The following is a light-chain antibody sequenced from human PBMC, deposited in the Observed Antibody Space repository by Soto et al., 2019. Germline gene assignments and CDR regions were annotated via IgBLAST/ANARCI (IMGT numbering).Light chain of an antibody. CDR2: DAS. Sequence: DIQMTQSPSSLSASVGDRVTIIFRASQSVSTRLAWYQQKPGKAPKLLIFDASSLESGVPSRFSGSRSGTDFTLIISSLQPDDFATYYCQQYNSYSTFGQGTKVDI. CDR3: QQYNSYST. CDR1: QSVSTR. V-gene: IGKV1-5*02. J-gene: IGKJ1*01.